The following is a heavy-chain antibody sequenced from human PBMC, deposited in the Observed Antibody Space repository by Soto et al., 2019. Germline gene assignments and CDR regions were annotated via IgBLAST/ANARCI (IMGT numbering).Heavy chain of an antibody. V-gene: IGHV3-21*01. Sequence: AGGSLRLSCAASGFTFSSYSMNWVRQAPGKGLEWVSSISSSSSYIYYADSVKGRFTISSDNAKNSLYLQMNSLRAEDTAVYYCARRAYYDYVWGSSQSNWFDPCGQGTLVTVSS. CDR2: ISSSSSYI. D-gene: IGHD3-16*01. CDR3: ARRAYYDYVWGSSQSNWFDP. J-gene: IGHJ5*02. CDR1: GFTFSSYS.